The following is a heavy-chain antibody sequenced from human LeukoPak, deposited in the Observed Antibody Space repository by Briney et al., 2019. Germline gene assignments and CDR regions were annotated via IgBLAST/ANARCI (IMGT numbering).Heavy chain of an antibody. V-gene: IGHV3-23*01. J-gene: IGHJ6*02. CDR1: GFTFRNYW. CDR3: ANGLWELLGKYYYYGMDV. CDR2: ISGSGGST. D-gene: IGHD1-26*01. Sequence: PGGSLRLSCAASGFTFRNYWMSWVRQAPGKGLEWVSAISGSGGSTYYADSVKGRFTISRDNSKNTLYLQMNSLRAEDTAVYYCANGLWELLGKYYYYGMDVWGQGTTVTVSS.